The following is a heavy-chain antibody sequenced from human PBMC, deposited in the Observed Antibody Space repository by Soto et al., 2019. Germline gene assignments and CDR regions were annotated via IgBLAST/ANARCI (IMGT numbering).Heavy chain of an antibody. Sequence: GGSLRLSCAASGFTFSDYYMSWIRQAPGKGLEWVSYISSSGSTIYYADSVKGRFTVSRDNAKNSLYLQMNSLRAEDTAVYYCARDLQYQLRDYWGQGTLVTVSS. V-gene: IGHV3-11*01. J-gene: IGHJ4*02. CDR1: GFTFSDYY. D-gene: IGHD2-2*01. CDR2: ISSSGSTI. CDR3: ARDLQYQLRDY.